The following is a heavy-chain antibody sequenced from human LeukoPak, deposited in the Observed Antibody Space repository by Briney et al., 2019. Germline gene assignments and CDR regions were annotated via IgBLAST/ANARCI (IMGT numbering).Heavy chain of an antibody. V-gene: IGHV1-18*01. Sequence: GASVKVSCKASGYTFTSYGISWVRQAPGQGLEWMGWISAYNGNTNYAQKLQGRVTMTTDTSTSTAYMELRSLRSDDTAVYYCAREVSVTTVTTEGYYGMDVWGQGTTVTVSS. CDR2: ISAYNGNT. J-gene: IGHJ6*02. CDR1: GYTFTSYG. CDR3: AREVSVTTVTTEGYYGMDV. D-gene: IGHD4-17*01.